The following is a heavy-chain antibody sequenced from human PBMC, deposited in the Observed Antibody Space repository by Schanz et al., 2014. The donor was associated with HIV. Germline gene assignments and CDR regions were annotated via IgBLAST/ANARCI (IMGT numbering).Heavy chain of an antibody. CDR2: VSSGSSFI. CDR1: GFTFSRYW. CDR3: ARDLHDYGDARTDY. Sequence: EVQLVESGGGLVQPGGSLRLSCAASGFTFSRYWMTWVRQAPGKGLEWVSSVSSGSSFIYYADSVKGRFTISRDNAKNSLYLQMSRLGAEDTAVYYCARDLHDYGDARTDYWGQGILVTVSS. V-gene: IGHV3-21*01. D-gene: IGHD4-17*01. J-gene: IGHJ4*02.